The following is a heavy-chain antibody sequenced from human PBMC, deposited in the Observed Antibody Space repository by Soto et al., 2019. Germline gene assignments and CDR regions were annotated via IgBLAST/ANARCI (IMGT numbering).Heavy chain of an antibody. Sequence: XSVKVSCKASGCTFTGYYMHWVRQAPGQGLEWMGWXNPNSXGTNYEKKFQXXVTMTRDXXISKDYMEMSRLRSDDTAVYYCARNRGLGAFDIWGQGTMVTVSS. J-gene: IGHJ3*02. D-gene: IGHD3-10*01. CDR3: ARNRGLGAFDI. CDR1: GCTFTGYY. V-gene: IGHV1-2*02. CDR2: XNPNSXGT.